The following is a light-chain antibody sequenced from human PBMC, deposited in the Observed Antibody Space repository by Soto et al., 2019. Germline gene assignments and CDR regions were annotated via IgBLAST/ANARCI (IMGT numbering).Light chain of an antibody. J-gene: IGKJ1*01. CDR1: QSVSSSY. CDR3: QQYGSSPTT. Sequence: EIVLTQSPGTLSLSPGERATLSCRASQSVSSSYLAWYQQKPGQAPRLLIYGASSRATGIPDRFSGSGSGTDFTLTISRLKPDDFAVYYCQQYGSSPTTFGQGTKVEIK. V-gene: IGKV3-20*01. CDR2: GAS.